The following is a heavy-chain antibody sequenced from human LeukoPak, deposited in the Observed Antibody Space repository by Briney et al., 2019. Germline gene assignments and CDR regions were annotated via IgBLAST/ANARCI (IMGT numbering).Heavy chain of an antibody. CDR3: ASRGVVRVFDY. D-gene: IGHD2-2*01. V-gene: IGHV4-34*01. CDR2: INQSGST. J-gene: IGHJ4*02. Sequence: PSETLSLTCAVYGGSFSGYYWSWIRQPPGKGLEWIGEINQSGSTNYNPSLKSRVTISVDTSKNQFSLKLSSVTAADTAVYYCASRGVVRVFDYWGQGTLVTVSS. CDR1: GGSFSGYY.